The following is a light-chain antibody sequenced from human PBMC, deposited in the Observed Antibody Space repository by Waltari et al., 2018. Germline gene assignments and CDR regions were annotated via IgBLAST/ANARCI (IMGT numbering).Light chain of an antibody. J-gene: IGLJ2*01. CDR1: SNDVVANNS. V-gene: IGLV2-8*01. CDR2: EVS. CDR3: SSYAGSDNLV. Sequence: QSALTQPPSASGSPGQSVNISFTGSSNDVVANNSVCWFQQHPGKAPKVMIYEVSKRPSGVPDRFSGSKSGNTASLTVSGLQAEDEADYYCSSYAGSDNLVFGGGTKLTVL.